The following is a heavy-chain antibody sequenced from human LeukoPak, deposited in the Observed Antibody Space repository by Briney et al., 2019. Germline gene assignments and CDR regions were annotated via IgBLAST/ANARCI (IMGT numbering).Heavy chain of an antibody. Sequence: GGSLRLSCAASGFTFSNEMNWVRQAPGKGLEWVSYIASGGGANRFYSESVKGRFTISRDNAKNSLYLHMNSLRAEDTAVYFCAKRGVVIRVFLVGFHKDAYYFDSWGQGALVTVSS. J-gene: IGHJ4*02. D-gene: IGHD3-10*01. CDR1: GFTFSNE. CDR2: IASGGGANR. V-gene: IGHV3-48*03. CDR3: AKRGVVIRVFLVGFHKDAYYFDS.